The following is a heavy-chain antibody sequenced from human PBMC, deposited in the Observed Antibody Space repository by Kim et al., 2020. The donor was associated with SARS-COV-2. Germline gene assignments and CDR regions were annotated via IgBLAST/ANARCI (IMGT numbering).Heavy chain of an antibody. CDR3: ASGGGAWTGGC. CDR2: IKQDGSEK. J-gene: IGHJ4*02. CDR1: GFTFSNYW. V-gene: IGHV3-7*01. Sequence: GGSLRLSCAASGFTFSNYWMHWIRQAPGKGLEWVAKIKQDGSEKYYVDSVKGRFTISRDNSKNSLHLQMNSLRAEDTAVYYCASGGGAWTGGCWGQGTL. D-gene: IGHD7-27*01.